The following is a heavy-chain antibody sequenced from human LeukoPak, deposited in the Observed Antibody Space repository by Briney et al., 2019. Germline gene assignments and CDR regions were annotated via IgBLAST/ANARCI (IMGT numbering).Heavy chain of an antibody. V-gene: IGHV4-59*12. CDR1: GGSINNYY. CDR3: ARLGRIAAAPKYYYYYYMDV. D-gene: IGHD6-13*01. Sequence: SETLSLTCAVSGGSINNYYWSWIRQPPGKGLEWIGYIYYSGSTNYNPSLKSRVTISVDTSKNQFSLKLSSVTAADTAVYYCARLGRIAAAPKYYYYYYMDVWGKGTTVTISS. J-gene: IGHJ6*03. CDR2: IYYSGST.